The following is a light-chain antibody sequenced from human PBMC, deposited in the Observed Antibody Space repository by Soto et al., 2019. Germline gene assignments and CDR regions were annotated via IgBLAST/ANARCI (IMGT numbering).Light chain of an antibody. V-gene: IGKV3-11*01. CDR1: QSIGLA. CDR2: DAS. CDR3: QQRSNWPKT. J-gene: IGKJ1*01. Sequence: EIVLTQSPATLSLSPGERATLSCRASQSIGLAIAWYQHKPGQAPRLLIFDASQRATGIPARFSGSGSGTDFTLTISSLEPEDFAVYYCQQRSNWPKTFGQGTKVDIK.